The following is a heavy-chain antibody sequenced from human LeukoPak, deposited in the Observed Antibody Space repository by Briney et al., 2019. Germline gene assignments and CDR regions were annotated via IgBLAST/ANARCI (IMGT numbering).Heavy chain of an antibody. CDR2: ISSSGSTI. D-gene: IGHD5-18*01. Sequence: RPGGSLRLSCAASGFTFSDYYMSWIRQAPGKGLEWVSYISSSGSTIYYADSVKGRFTISRDNAKNSLYLQMNSLRAEDTAVYYCARRGRRIQLWRRDYYFDYWGREPWSPSPQ. CDR3: ARRGRRIQLWRRDYYFDY. J-gene: IGHJ4*02. V-gene: IGHV3-11*01. CDR1: GFTFSDYY.